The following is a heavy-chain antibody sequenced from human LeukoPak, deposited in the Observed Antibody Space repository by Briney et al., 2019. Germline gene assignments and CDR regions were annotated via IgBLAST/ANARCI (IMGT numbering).Heavy chain of an antibody. Sequence: PGGSLRLSCAASGFTFSSYAMSWVRQAPGKGLEWVSAISGSGGSTYYADSVKGRFTISRDNSKNTLYLQMNSLRAEDTAVYYCAKDRTPADAAFPINYWGQGTLVTVSS. V-gene: IGHV3-23*01. CDR1: GFTFSSYA. D-gene: IGHD6-25*01. CDR3: AKDRTPADAAFPINY. CDR2: ISGSGGST. J-gene: IGHJ4*02.